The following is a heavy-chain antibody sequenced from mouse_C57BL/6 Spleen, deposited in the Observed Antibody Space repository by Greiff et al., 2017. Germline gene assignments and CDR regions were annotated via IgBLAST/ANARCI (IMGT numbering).Heavy chain of an antibody. V-gene: IGHV1-55*01. CDR1: GYTFTSYW. J-gene: IGHJ4*01. CDR2: IYPGSGST. Sequence: QVQLQQPGAELVKPGASVKMSCKASGYTFTSYWITWVKQRPGQGLEWIGDIYPGSGSTNYNEKFKSKATLTVDTSSSTAYMQLSSQTSEDSAVYYCARSGEFSYAMDYWGQGTSVTVSS. CDR3: ARSGEFSYAMDY.